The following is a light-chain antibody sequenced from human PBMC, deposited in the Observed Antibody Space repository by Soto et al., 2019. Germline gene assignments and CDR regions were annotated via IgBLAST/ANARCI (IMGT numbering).Light chain of an antibody. CDR3: QHYKTWPLS. J-gene: IGKJ4*01. Sequence: VWTQSPATLSVSPGERATLSCRASQGVGSTLAWYQQAPGQAPRLLIYDASTRATGIPARFSGDGSGTEFTLTISSLQSDDIAVYYCQHYKTWPLSVGGGTRVEI. CDR2: DAS. V-gene: IGKV3-15*01. CDR1: QGVGST.